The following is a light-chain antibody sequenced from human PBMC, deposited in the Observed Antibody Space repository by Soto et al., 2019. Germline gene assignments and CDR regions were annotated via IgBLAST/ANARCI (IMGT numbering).Light chain of an antibody. Sequence: IVLTQSPGTLSLTPGERATLSCRASQSVSSSYLAWYQQKPGQAPRLLIYGASSRATGIPDRFSGSGSGTEFPPTISRLEPEESAVNYCQQDDSPPPFTFGPGTRVDIK. CDR1: QSVSSSY. V-gene: IGKV3-20*01. CDR2: GAS. J-gene: IGKJ3*01. CDR3: QQDDSPPPFT.